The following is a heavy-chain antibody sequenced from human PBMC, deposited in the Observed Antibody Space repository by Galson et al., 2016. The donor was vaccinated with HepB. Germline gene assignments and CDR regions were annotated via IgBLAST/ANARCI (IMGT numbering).Heavy chain of an antibody. CDR1: GFRFSSYS. CDR3: AKAGVYNWNDVDLEY. D-gene: IGHD1-1*01. Sequence: SLRLSCAASGFRFSSYSMNWVRQAPGEGLEWISYISTSSETISYADSVKGRFTISRDNARNSVSLLMNSLRVEDTAVYYCAKAGVYNWNDVDLEYWGQGTLVTVSS. J-gene: IGHJ4*02. V-gene: IGHV3-48*03. CDR2: ISTSSETI.